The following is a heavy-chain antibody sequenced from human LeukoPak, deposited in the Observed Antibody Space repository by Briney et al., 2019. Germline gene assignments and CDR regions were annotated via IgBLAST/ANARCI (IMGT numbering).Heavy chain of an antibody. J-gene: IGHJ5*02. V-gene: IGHV3-7*03. Sequence: GGSLRLSCAASGFTFSSYWMSWVRQAPGKGLEWVANIKQDGSEKYYVDSVKGRFTISRDNAKNSLYLQMNSLRAEDTALYYCAKETLNYYDSSGYRFDPWGQGTLVTVSS. CDR2: IKQDGSEK. D-gene: IGHD3-22*01. CDR3: AKETLNYYDSSGYRFDP. CDR1: GFTFSSYW.